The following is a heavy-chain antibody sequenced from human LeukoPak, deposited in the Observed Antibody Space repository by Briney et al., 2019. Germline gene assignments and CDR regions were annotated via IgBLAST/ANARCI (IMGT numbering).Heavy chain of an antibody. CDR2: ISSSGNII. J-gene: IGHJ4*02. CDR3: AREGYTSV. D-gene: IGHD5-24*01. Sequence: GGSLRLSCAASGFTFSNYEMNWVRQAPGKGLEWVSYISSSGNIIYYADSVKGRFAISRDNAKNSLYLQMNSLRAEDTAVYYCAREGYTSVWGQGTLVTVSS. CDR1: GFTFSNYE. V-gene: IGHV3-48*03.